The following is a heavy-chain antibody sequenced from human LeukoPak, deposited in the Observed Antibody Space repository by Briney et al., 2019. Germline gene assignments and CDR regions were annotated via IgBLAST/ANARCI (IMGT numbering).Heavy chain of an antibody. CDR1: GVSISSGGYY. CDR2: IYHSGST. J-gene: IGHJ5*02. D-gene: IGHD6-13*01. V-gene: IGHV4-30-2*05. CDR3: AREYSSSWYRWFDP. Sequence: SETLSLTCTVSGVSISSGGYYWSWLRQPPGKGLEWIGCIYHSGSTYYNPSLKSRVTISVDTSRNQFSLKLSSVTAADTAVYYCAREYSSSWYRWFDPWGQGTLVTVSS.